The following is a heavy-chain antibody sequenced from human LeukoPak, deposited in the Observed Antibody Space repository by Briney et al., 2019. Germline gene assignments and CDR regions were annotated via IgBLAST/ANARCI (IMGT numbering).Heavy chain of an antibody. CDR2: IYYSGST. V-gene: IGHV4-59*01. Sequence: SQTLSLTCTVSGGSISSYYWSWIRQPPGKGLEWIGYIYYSGSTNYNPSLKSRVTISVDTSKNQFSLKLSSVTAADTAVYYCARGSGYSYGPYDYWGQGTLVTVSS. CDR3: ARGSGYSYGPYDY. CDR1: GGSISSYY. J-gene: IGHJ4*02. D-gene: IGHD5-18*01.